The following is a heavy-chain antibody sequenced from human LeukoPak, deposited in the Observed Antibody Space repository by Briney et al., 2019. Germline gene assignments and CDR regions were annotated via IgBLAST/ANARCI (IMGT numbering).Heavy chain of an antibody. J-gene: IGHJ4*02. CDR2: INPDSGVT. CDR3: ARDWYGSGRFDF. CDR1: GYTFKGYY. D-gene: IGHD3-10*01. V-gene: IGHV1-2*02. Sequence: ASVKVSCKASGYTFKGYYIYWVRQAPGQGLEWMGWINPDSGVTKPAQKYLGRLTMTSDTSSSTAFMELSSLRSDDTAIYYCARDWYGSGRFDFWGQGTLITVSS.